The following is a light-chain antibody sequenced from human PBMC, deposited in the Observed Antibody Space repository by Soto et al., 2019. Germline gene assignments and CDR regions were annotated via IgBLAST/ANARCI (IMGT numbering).Light chain of an antibody. CDR1: QDISNY. CDR3: QQSDSLPIT. CDR2: DAS. Sequence: DIQMTQSPSSLSASVGDRVTITCRASQDISNYLNWYQQRPGKAPKLLIYDASNLERGVPSRFSGTRSGTHFTFAITSLQPEDVATYYCQQSDSLPITFVQGTRLEI. V-gene: IGKV1-33*01. J-gene: IGKJ5*01.